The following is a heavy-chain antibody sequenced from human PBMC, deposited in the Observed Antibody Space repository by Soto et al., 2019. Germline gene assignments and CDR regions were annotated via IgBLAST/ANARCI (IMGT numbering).Heavy chain of an antibody. J-gene: IGHJ4*02. CDR2: IHWDDDK. CDR1: GFSLSRSGVG. CDR3: ARISLSSSWYRRYYFDY. Sequence: SGPTLVNPTQTLTLTCTFSGFSLSRSGVGVAWIRQPPGKPLEWLALIHWDDDKYYSTSLKTRLTISKDTSKNHVVLTMTNMDPVDTATYYCARISLSSSWYRRYYFDYWGQGTLVTVSS. V-gene: IGHV2-70*01. D-gene: IGHD6-13*01.